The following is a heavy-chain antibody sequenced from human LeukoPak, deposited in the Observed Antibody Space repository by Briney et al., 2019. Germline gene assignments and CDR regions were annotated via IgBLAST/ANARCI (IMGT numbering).Heavy chain of an antibody. J-gene: IGHJ6*03. CDR1: GFTFSSYS. Sequence: GGSLRLSCAASGFTFSSYSMNWVRQAPGRGLEWVSSISSSSSYIYYADSVKGRFTISRDNAKNSLYLQMNSLRAEDTALYYCAKDIIPESSGWYSYMDVWGKGTTVTIPS. CDR2: ISSSSSYI. D-gene: IGHD6-19*01. CDR3: AKDIIPESSGWYSYMDV. V-gene: IGHV3-21*04.